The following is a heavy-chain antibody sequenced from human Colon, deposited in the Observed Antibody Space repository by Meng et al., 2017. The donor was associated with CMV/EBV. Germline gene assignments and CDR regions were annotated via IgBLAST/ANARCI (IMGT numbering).Heavy chain of an antibody. J-gene: IGHJ4*02. CDR1: GFTFSNYS. D-gene: IGHD3-3*01. Sequence: GESLKISCVVSGFTFSNYSMSWVRQAPGKGLEWISAISGSGGTTYYSDSVRDRFTISRDNSRSTVYLQMNTLRGDDSALYYCAKGDDYDFWGSAYYFDNWGQGTLVTVSS. V-gene: IGHV3-23*01. CDR3: AKGDDYDFWGSAYYFDN. CDR2: ISGSGGTT.